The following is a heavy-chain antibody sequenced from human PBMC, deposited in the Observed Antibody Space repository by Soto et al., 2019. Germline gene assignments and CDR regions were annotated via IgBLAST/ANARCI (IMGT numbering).Heavy chain of an antibody. Sequence: ASVKVSCKASGHTFTSYAMHWVRQAPGQRLEWMGWINPASGKTKYSQKFQGRVTITRDTSASTAYMELSSLTSEDTALYYCARDLWLGESFRYYFDYWAQGTLVTVSS. D-gene: IGHD3-10*01. CDR1: GHTFTSYA. CDR3: ARDLWLGESFRYYFDY. J-gene: IGHJ4*01. V-gene: IGHV1-3*01. CDR2: INPASGKT.